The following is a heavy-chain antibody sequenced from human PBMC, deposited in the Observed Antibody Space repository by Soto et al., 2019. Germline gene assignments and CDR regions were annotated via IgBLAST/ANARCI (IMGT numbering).Heavy chain of an antibody. J-gene: IGHJ4*02. D-gene: IGHD6-6*01. CDR1: GASFSGYY. Sequence: SETLSLTCSVYGASFSGYYWSWIRQSPWKGLEWIGEIHHSGSTHYNPSLKSRLTFSIDESQSQFYMMLTSVTAADTALYFCARGHSTSGYDSWGQGSLVTVSS. CDR2: IHHSGST. CDR3: ARGHSTSGYDS. V-gene: IGHV4-34*01.